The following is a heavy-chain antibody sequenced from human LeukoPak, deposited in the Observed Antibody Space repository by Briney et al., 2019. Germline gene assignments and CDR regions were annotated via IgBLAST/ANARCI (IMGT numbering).Heavy chain of an antibody. V-gene: IGHV4-34*01. Sequence: SETLSLTCAVYGGSFSGYYWSWIRQPPGKGLEWIGEINHSGSTNYNPSLKSRVTISVDTSKNQFSLKLSSVTAADTAVYYCASLGIAVAGDAFDIWGQGTMVTVSS. D-gene: IGHD6-19*01. J-gene: IGHJ3*02. CDR3: ASLGIAVAGDAFDI. CDR1: GGSFSGYY. CDR2: INHSGST.